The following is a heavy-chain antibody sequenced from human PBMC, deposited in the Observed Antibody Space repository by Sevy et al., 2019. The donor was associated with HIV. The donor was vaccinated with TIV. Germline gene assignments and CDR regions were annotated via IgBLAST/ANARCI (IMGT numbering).Heavy chain of an antibody. CDR2: IWYDGSNK. CDR1: GFTFSSYG. J-gene: IGHJ6*02. CDR3: ARDSTFWSGSYYYGMDV. V-gene: IGHV3-33*01. D-gene: IGHD3-3*01. Sequence: GGSLRLSCAASGFTFSSYGMHWVRQAPGKGLEWVAVIWYDGSNKYYADSVKGRFTISRDNSKNTLFLQMNSLRAEDTAGYYCARDSTFWSGSYYYGMDVWGQGTTVTVSS.